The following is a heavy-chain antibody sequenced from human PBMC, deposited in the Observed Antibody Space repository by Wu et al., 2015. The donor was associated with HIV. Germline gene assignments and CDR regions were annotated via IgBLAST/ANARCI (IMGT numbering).Heavy chain of an antibody. D-gene: IGHD3-10*01. J-gene: IGHJ3*02. CDR1: GYTFTNYD. Sequence: QVHLVQSGTEVKKPGASVKVSCKASGYTFTNYDINWVRQAPGQGLEWIGWISAYNNNTNYAHNLQDRLTMTTDTSTTTAYMELRSLRSDDTAVYYCASGLFGGSGISDAFDIWGQGTMVTVSS. CDR3: ASGLFGGSGISDAFDI. CDR2: ISAYNNNT. V-gene: IGHV1-18*01.